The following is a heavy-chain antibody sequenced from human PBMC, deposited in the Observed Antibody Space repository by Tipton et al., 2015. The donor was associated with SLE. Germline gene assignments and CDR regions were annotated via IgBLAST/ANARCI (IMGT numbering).Heavy chain of an antibody. Sequence: TLSLTCSVTGDSISGSYWNWIRQSPGKGLEWIGYVYDTERPIYNPPLQSRDTISSDMSKSQLSLRLTSVTVADTGVYYCARATDTAMAAGWFASWGQGTLVTVSS. CDR2: VYDTERP. D-gene: IGHD5-18*01. J-gene: IGHJ5*01. V-gene: IGHV4-59*01. CDR1: GDSISGSY. CDR3: ARATDTAMAAGWFAS.